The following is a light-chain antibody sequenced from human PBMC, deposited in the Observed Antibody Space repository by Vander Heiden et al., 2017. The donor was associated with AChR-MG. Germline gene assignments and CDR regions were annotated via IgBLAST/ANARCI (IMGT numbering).Light chain of an antibody. J-gene: IGKJ3*01. CDR3: QQYNGFDFA. V-gene: IGKV1-5*01. CDR2: DAS. CDR1: KTLSGW. Sequence: DIRMTQSPGTLSASVGDRVTITCRASKTLSGWLAWYQQKPGKAPTLLIYDASNLKSGVPSRFSGSGSGTEYTLTISSLQPDDFATYYCQQYNGFDFAFGPGTKVDMK.